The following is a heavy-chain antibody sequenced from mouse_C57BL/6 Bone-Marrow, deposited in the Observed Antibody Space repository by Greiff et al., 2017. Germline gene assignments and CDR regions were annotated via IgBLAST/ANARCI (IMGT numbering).Heavy chain of an antibody. V-gene: IGHV1-81*01. Sequence: QVQLQQSGAELARPGASGKLFCKASGYTFTSYGISWVKQRTGQGLEWIGEIYPRSGNTYYNEKFKGKATLTADKSSSTAYMELRSRTSEESAVFFCARGYYEFAYWGQGTLVTVSA. CDR2: IYPRSGNT. D-gene: IGHD1-1*01. J-gene: IGHJ3*01. CDR1: GYTFTSYG. CDR3: ARGYYEFAY.